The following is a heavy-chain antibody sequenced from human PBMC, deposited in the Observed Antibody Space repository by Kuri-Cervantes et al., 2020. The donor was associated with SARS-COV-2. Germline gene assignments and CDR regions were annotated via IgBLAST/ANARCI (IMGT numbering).Heavy chain of an antibody. V-gene: IGHV4-34*01. D-gene: IGHD3-22*01. CDR3: ARGRVDITMMLVVVTGCLHYLDS. CDR2: INHSGRP. CDR1: GGSFSVYY. J-gene: IGHJ4*02. Sequence: SETLSLTCAVYGGSFSVYYWSWIRQPPGKGLEWIGEINHSGRPNYNPPLKSRVTMSVDTSKNQFSLKLSSVTAADSAIYYCARGRVDITMMLVVVTGCLHYLDSWGQGTLVTVSS.